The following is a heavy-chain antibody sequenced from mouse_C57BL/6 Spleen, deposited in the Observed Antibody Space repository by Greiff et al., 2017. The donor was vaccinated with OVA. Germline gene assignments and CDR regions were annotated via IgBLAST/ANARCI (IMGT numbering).Heavy chain of an antibody. CDR1: GYAFSSYW. Sequence: VKLMESGAELVKPGASVKISCKASGYAFSSYWMNWVKQRPGKGLEWIGQIYPGDGDTNYNGKFKGKATLTADKSSSTAYMQLSSLTSEDSAVYFCAREDDGAYWGQGTLVTVSA. D-gene: IGHD2-3*01. V-gene: IGHV1-80*01. J-gene: IGHJ3*01. CDR3: AREDDGAY. CDR2: IYPGDGDT.